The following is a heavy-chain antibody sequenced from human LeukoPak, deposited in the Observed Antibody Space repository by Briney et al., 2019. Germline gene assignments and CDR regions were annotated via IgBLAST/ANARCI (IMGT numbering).Heavy chain of an antibody. D-gene: IGHD2-2*01. CDR2: IYSSGST. J-gene: IGHJ6*03. Sequence: PSETLSLTCTVSGGSISSYYWSWIRQPAGKGLEWIGRIYSSGSTNYNPSLKSRVTISVDTSKNQFSLNLSSVTAADTAVYYCARVVCSSTACYNYYYYYMDVWGKGTTVTVSS. V-gene: IGHV4-4*07. CDR3: ARVVCSSTACYNYYYYYMDV. CDR1: GGSISSYY.